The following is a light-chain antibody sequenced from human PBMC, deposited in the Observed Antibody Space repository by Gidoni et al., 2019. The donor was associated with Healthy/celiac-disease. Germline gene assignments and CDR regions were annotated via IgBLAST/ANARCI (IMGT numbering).Light chain of an antibody. V-gene: IGLV6-57*01. J-gene: IGLJ1*01. CDR3: QSYDSSNYV. Sequence: NFMLTQPRPVSESPGKTVTISCPRSSGSIASNYVQWYQQRPGSSPTTVIYEENQRPSGVPDRFSGSIDSSSNSASLTISGLKTEDEADYYCQSYDSSNYVFGTGTKVTVL. CDR1: SGSIASNY. CDR2: EEN.